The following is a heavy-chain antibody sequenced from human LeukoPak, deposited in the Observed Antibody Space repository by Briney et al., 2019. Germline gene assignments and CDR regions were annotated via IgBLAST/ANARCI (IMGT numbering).Heavy chain of an antibody. Sequence: SETLSLTCTVSGGSISSYYWSWIRQPPGKGLEWIGYIYYSGSTNYNPSLKSRVTISVDTSKNQFSLKLSSVTAADTAVYYCARDHMPRGVSPWGQGTLVTVSS. J-gene: IGHJ5*02. CDR2: IYYSGST. V-gene: IGHV4-59*12. D-gene: IGHD3-10*01. CDR3: ARDHMPRGVSP. CDR1: GGSISSYY.